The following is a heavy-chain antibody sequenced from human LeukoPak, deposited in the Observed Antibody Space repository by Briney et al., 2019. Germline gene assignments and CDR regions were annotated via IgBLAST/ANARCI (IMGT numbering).Heavy chain of an antibody. V-gene: IGHV3-33*06. D-gene: IGHD3/OR15-3a*01. Sequence: GRSLRLSCAASGFIFSNYGMHWVRQAPGKGLEWVAVIWFDVSNEDYADSVKGRFTISRDNSKNTLFLQMNSLRAEDTAVYYCAKVVPFELGFDYWGQGTLVTVSS. CDR3: AKVVPFELGFDY. CDR1: GFIFSNYG. J-gene: IGHJ4*02. CDR2: IWFDVSNE.